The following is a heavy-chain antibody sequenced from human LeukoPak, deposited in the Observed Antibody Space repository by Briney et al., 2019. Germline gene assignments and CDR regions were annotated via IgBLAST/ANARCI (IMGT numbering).Heavy chain of an antibody. V-gene: IGHV4-59*01. Sequence: PSETLPLTCTVSGGSISSYYWSWIRQPPGKGLEWIGYIYYSGSTNYNPSLKSRVTISVDTSKNQFSLKLSSVTAADTAVYYCARVGGYSYGSFYYFDYWGQGTLVTVSS. CDR2: IYYSGST. CDR3: ARVGGYSYGSFYYFDY. CDR1: GGSISSYY. D-gene: IGHD5-18*01. J-gene: IGHJ4*02.